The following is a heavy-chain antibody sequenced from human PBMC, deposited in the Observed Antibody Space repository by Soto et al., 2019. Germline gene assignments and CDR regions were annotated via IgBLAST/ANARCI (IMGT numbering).Heavy chain of an antibody. D-gene: IGHD6-13*01. V-gene: IGHV4-39*01. CDR2: IYYSGST. Sequence: SETLSLTCTVSGGSISSSSYYWGRIRQPPGKGLEWIGSIYYSGSTYYNPSLKSRLTISVETSKNQFSLKLSSVTAADTAVYYCACQPIRVAAAGTVTSWFDPWGQGTLVTVSS. CDR3: ACQPIRVAAAGTVTSWFDP. CDR1: GGSISSSSYY. J-gene: IGHJ5*02.